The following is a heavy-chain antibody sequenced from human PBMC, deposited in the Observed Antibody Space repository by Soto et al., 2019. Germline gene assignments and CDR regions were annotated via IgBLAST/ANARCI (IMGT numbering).Heavy chain of an antibody. Sequence: QVQLVQSGAEVKKPGASVKVSCKASGYTFTGYYMHWVRQAPGQGLEWMGWINPNSGGTNCAQKFQGWVTMTRDTSISTAYMELSRLRSDDTAVYYCASQRLGYYYMDVWGKGTTVTVSS. CDR3: ASQRLGYYYMDV. J-gene: IGHJ6*03. CDR1: GYTFTGYY. CDR2: INPNSGGT. V-gene: IGHV1-2*04.